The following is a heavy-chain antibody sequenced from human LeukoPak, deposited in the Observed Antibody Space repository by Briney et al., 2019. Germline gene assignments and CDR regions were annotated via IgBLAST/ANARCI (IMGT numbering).Heavy chain of an antibody. D-gene: IGHD1-26*01. CDR3: ATYSGSYPGSWYFDY. J-gene: IGHJ4*02. CDR1: GFTFSSYW. Sequence: GGSLRLSCAASGFTFSSYWMSWVRQAPGKGLEWVANIKQDGSEKYYVDSVKGRFTISRDNAKNSLYLQMNSLRAEDTAVYYCATYSGSYPGSWYFDYWGQGTLVTVSS. V-gene: IGHV3-7*01. CDR2: IKQDGSEK.